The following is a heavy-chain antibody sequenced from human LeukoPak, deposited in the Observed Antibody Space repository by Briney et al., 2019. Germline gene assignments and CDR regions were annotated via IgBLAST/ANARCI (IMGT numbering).Heavy chain of an antibody. J-gene: IGHJ4*02. CDR1: GFTFSSYS. Sequence: GGSLRLSCAASGFTFSSYSMNWVRQAPGKGLEWVSYISSSSSTIYHADSVKGRCTISRDNSKNTLYLQMNSLRPEDTAVYYCAKDRSMYCSSTSCYTEGFDYWGQGTLVTVSS. V-gene: IGHV3-48*01. CDR3: AKDRSMYCSSTSCYTEGFDY. D-gene: IGHD2-2*02. CDR2: ISSSSSTI.